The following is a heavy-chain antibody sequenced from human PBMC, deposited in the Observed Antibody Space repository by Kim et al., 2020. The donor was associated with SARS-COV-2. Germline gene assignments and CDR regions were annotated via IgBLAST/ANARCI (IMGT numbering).Heavy chain of an antibody. V-gene: IGHV3-20*04. J-gene: IGHJ4*02. D-gene: IGHD3-22*01. CDR2: INWNGGST. CDR1: GFTFDDYG. Sequence: GGSLRLSCAASGFTFDDYGMSWVRQAPGKGLEWVSGINWNGGSTGYADSVKGRFTISRDNAKNSLYLQMNSLRAEDTALYYCARGSTYYYDSSGYSPFDYWGQGTLVTVSS. CDR3: ARGSTYYYDSSGYSPFDY.